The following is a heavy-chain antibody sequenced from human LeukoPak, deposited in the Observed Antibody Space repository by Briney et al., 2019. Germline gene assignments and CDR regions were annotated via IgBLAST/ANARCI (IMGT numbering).Heavy chain of an antibody. V-gene: IGHV1-46*01. CDR2: INPSGGST. D-gene: IGHD3-9*01. CDR3: ARGSRPVYNLLTGKRYFDY. Sequence: GASVRASCKASGYTFTSYYMHWLRQAPGQGLEWMGIINPSGGSTSYAQKFQGRVTMTRDMSTSTVYMELSSLRSEDTAVYYCARGSRPVYNLLTGKRYFDYWGQGTLLTVSS. J-gene: IGHJ4*02. CDR1: GYTFTSYY.